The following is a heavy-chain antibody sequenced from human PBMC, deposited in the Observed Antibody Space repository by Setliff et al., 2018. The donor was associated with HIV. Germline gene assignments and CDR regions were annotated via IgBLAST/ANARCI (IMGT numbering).Heavy chain of an antibody. Sequence: GGSLRLSCAASGFTFSGSAMHWIRQASGKGLEWVGRIRSKGYGSATAYAASVKGRFTISRDDSKNTAYLQMDSLKTEDTAVYYCTRHSTDPWSLLDYWGQGTLVTVSS. CDR2: IRSKGYGSAT. CDR1: GFTFSGSA. V-gene: IGHV3-73*01. J-gene: IGHJ4*02. D-gene: IGHD1-1*01. CDR3: TRHSTDPWSLLDY.